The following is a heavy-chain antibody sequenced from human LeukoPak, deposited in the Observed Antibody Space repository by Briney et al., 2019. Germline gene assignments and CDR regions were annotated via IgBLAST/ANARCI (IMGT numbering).Heavy chain of an antibody. CDR2: ISSSSSYI. Sequence: GGSLRLSCAASGFTFDDYGMSWVRQAPGKGLEWVSSISSSSSYIYYADSVKGRFTISRDNAKNSLYLQMNSLRAEDTAVYYCARGPWISIFGVVLAFDIWGQGTMVTVSS. CDR3: ARGPWISIFGVVLAFDI. J-gene: IGHJ3*02. V-gene: IGHV3-21*01. D-gene: IGHD3-3*01. CDR1: GFTFDDYG.